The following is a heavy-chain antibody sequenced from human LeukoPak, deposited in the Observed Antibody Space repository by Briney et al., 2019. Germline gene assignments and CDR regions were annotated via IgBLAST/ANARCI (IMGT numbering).Heavy chain of an antibody. CDR1: GYFIRTGYY. J-gene: IGHJ6*03. Sequence: SETLSLTCSVSGYFIRTGYYWGWIRQPPGKGLEWIGSMYYTGGTYNNPSLKSRVTISVDTSKNRLPLNLRSVTAADTAVYYCARFAVAGVYYYYMDVWGKGTTVTVSS. CDR2: MYYTGGT. CDR3: ARFAVAGVYYYYMDV. V-gene: IGHV4-38-2*01. D-gene: IGHD6-19*01.